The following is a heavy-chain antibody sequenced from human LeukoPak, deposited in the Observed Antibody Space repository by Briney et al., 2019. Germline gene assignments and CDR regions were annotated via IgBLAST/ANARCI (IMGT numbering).Heavy chain of an antibody. V-gene: IGHV4-59*01. J-gene: IGHJ4*02. Sequence: PSETLSLTCTVSGGSISSYYWSWIRQPPGKGLEWIGYIYYSGSTNYNPSLKSRVTISVDTSKNQFSLKLSSVTAADTAVYYCARGINVWYYYDSSGYYFDYWGQGTLVTVSS. CDR3: ARGINVWYYYDSSGYYFDY. D-gene: IGHD3-22*01. CDR1: GGSISSYY. CDR2: IYYSGST.